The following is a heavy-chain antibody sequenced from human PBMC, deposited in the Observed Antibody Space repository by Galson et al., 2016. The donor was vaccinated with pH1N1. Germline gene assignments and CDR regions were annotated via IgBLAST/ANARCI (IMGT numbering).Heavy chain of an antibody. J-gene: IGHJ4*02. CDR2: INSDSSFT. D-gene: IGHD6-13*01. Sequence: SLRLSCAASGFIFSDYWMHWVRRGPETGLEWVSRINSDSSFTRYTDSVKGRFTISRDNAKNTVYLQMNSLRAEDTAFYYCARSPYGINWYYNFWGQGIQVTGSS. V-gene: IGHV3-74*01. CDR1: GFIFSDYW. CDR3: ARSPYGINWYYNF.